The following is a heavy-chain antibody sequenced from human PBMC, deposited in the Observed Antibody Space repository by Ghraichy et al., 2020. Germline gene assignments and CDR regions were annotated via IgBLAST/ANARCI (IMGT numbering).Heavy chain of an antibody. Sequence: GGSLRLSCAASGITFSDYAMSWVRQAPGKGLEWVSRISGSGDTTPYADSVRGRFTISRDNSKNTLYLQMNSLRAEDTAVYYCAKKPYCAGGVCNGLDYGGQGTVVSFSS. CDR1: GITFSDYA. CDR2: ISGSGDTT. J-gene: IGHJ4*02. D-gene: IGHD2-8*02. CDR3: AKKPYCAGGVCNGLDY. V-gene: IGHV3-23*01.